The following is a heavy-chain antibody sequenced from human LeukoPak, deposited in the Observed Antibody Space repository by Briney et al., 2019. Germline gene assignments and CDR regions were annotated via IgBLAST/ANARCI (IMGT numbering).Heavy chain of an antibody. CDR3: ARDSRVVTETPLDY. CDR1: GGSISSGGYS. D-gene: IGHD3-3*01. J-gene: IGHJ4*02. Sequence: SETLSLTCAVSGGSISSGGYSWSWIRQPPGKGLEWIGYINHSGSTNYNPSLKSRVTISVDTSKNQFSLKLSSVTAADTAVYYCARDSRVVTETPLDYWGQGTLVTVSS. CDR2: INHSGST. V-gene: IGHV4-30-2*01.